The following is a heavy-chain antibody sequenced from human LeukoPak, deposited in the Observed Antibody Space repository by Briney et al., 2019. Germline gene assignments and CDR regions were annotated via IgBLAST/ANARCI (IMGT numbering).Heavy chain of an antibody. CDR3: AREGDYYCSGGSCYGY. V-gene: IGHV3-7*01. D-gene: IGHD2-15*01. J-gene: IGHJ4*02. Sequence: GGPLRLSCAASGFTFSSYWMSWVRQAPGKGLEWVANIKEDGSEKYYVDSVKGRFTISRDNAKNSVYLQMNSLRAEDTAVYYCAREGDYYCSGGSCYGYWGQGTLVTVSS. CDR2: IKEDGSEK. CDR1: GFTFSSYW.